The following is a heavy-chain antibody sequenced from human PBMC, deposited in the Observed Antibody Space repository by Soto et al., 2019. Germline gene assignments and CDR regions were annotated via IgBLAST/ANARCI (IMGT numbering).Heavy chain of an antibody. Sequence: SETLSLTCTVSGGSISSYYWSWIRQPPGKGLEWIGYIYYSGSTNYNPSLKSRVTISVDTSKNQFSLKLSSVTAADTAVYYCSREYYYDSSGYPGYDAFDIWGQGTMVTVSS. D-gene: IGHD3-22*01. CDR2: IYYSGST. J-gene: IGHJ3*02. CDR3: SREYYYDSSGYPGYDAFDI. CDR1: GGSISSYY. V-gene: IGHV4-59*01.